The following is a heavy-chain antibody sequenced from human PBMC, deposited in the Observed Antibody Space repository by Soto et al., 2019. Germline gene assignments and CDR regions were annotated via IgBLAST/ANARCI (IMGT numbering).Heavy chain of an antibody. D-gene: IGHD3-3*01. J-gene: IGHJ4*02. CDR3: ARDDYDFWSGYYGY. CDR1: GFTFSSYS. Sequence: EVQLVESGGGLVQPGGSLRLSCAVSGFTFSSYSMNWVRQAPGKGLEWVSYISSSSSTIYYADSVKGRFTISRDNAKNSLYLQMNSLRDEDTAVYYCARDDYDFWSGYYGYWGQGTLVTVSS. CDR2: ISSSSSTI. V-gene: IGHV3-48*02.